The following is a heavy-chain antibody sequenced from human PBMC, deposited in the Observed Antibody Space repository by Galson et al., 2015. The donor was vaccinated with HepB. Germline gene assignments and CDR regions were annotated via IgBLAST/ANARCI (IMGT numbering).Heavy chain of an antibody. V-gene: IGHV3-23*01. D-gene: IGHD3-3*01. J-gene: IGHJ5*02. CDR1: GFTFSNFV. Sequence: SLRLSCAASGFTFSNFVMNWVRQAPGKGLEWVSTVSADGPKTYYADSVKGRFTISRDNSKSTLYLQMNSLRADDTAVYYCAKAPYYDFWGPWGQGILVTVSS. CDR2: VSADGPKT. CDR3: AKAPYYDFWGP.